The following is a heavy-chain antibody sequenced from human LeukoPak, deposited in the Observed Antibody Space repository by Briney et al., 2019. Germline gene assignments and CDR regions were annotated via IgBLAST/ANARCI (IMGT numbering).Heavy chain of an antibody. J-gene: IGHJ6*03. CDR1: GFTFSSYG. CDR3: AREIGDYSKYYYYYMDV. D-gene: IGHD4-17*01. V-gene: IGHV3-21*01. CDR2: ISSSSSYI. Sequence: GGSLRLSCAASGFTFSSYGMNWVRQAPGKGLEWVSSISSSSSYIYYADSVKGRFTISRDNAKNSLYLQMNSLRAEDTAVYYCAREIGDYSKYYYYYMDVWGKGTTVTVSS.